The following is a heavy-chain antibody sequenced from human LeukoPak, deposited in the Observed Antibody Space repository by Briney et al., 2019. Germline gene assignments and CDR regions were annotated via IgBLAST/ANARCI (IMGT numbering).Heavy chain of an antibody. CDR3: AKDATIAAADY. CDR2: ISYDGSNK. CDR1: GFTFSSYG. D-gene: IGHD6-13*01. V-gene: IGHV3-30*18. Sequence: GGSLRLSCAASGFTFSSYGMYWVRQAPGKGLEWVAVISYDGSNKYYADSVKGRFTISRDNSKNTLYLQMNSLRAEDTAVYYCAKDATIAAADYWGQGTLVTVSS. J-gene: IGHJ4*02.